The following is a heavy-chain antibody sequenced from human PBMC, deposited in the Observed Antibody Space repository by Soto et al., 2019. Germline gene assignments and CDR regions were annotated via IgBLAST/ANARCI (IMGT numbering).Heavy chain of an antibody. CDR2: INHSGST. CDR3: ARGGRRIVVVVAAKHNWFDP. D-gene: IGHD2-15*01. Sequence: PSETLSLTCAVYGGSFSGYYWSWIRQPPGKGLEWIGEINHSGSTNYNSSLKSRVTISVDTSKNQFSLKLSSVTAADTAVYYCARGGRRIVVVVAAKHNWFDPWGQGTLVTVSS. CDR1: GGSFSGYY. J-gene: IGHJ5*02. V-gene: IGHV4-34*01.